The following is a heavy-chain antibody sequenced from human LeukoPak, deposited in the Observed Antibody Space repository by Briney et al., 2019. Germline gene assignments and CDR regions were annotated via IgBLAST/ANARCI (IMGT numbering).Heavy chain of an antibody. Sequence: ASVKVSCKTSGYTFSDSYMHWVRQAPGQGLAWMGWINPKNGDTKYTQKFQGSVTMTSDTSVTTAYLELSSLRSDDTAVYYCARGGAAGHSDWGQGTLVTVS. CDR2: INPKNGDT. CDR1: GYTFSDSY. J-gene: IGHJ4*02. CDR3: ARGGAAGHSD. D-gene: IGHD6-19*01. V-gene: IGHV1-2*02.